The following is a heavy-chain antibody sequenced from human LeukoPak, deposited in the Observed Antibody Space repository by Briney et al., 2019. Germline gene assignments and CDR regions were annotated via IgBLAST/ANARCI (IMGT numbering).Heavy chain of an antibody. V-gene: IGHV1-69*05. CDR1: GGTFSSYA. J-gene: IGHJ5*02. CDR3: AREVHSSSSNGAWFDP. D-gene: IGHD6-6*01. CDR2: IIPIFGTA. Sequence: LGSSVKVSCKASGGTFSSYAISWVRQAPGQGLEWMGGIIPIFGTANYAQKFQGRVTITTDESTSTAYMELSSLRSEDTAVYYCAREVHSSSSNGAWFDPWGQGTLVTVSS.